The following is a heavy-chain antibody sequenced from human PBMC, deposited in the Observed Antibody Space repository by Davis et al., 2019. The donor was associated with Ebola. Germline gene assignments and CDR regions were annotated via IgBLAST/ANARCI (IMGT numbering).Heavy chain of an antibody. CDR2: ISYDGSNK. Sequence: GESLKISCAASGFTFSSYGMHWVRQAPGKGLEWVAVISYDGSNKYYADSVKGRFTISRDNSKNTLYLQMNSLRAEDTAVYYCAREGLGSDRYFDYWGQGTLVTVSS. CDR3: AREGLGSDRYFDY. J-gene: IGHJ4*02. V-gene: IGHV3-30*03. CDR1: GFTFSSYG. D-gene: IGHD3-10*01.